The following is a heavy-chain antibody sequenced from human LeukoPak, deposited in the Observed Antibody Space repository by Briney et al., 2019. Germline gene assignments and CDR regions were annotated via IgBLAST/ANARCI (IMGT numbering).Heavy chain of an antibody. CDR2: IRYDGSNK. CDR1: GFTFSTYG. J-gene: IGHJ4*02. CDR3: ARVNDYDSGSLYRPIDY. Sequence: PGGSLRLSCAAPGFTFSTYGMHWVRQAPGKGLEWVAFIRYDGSNKYYADSVKGRFTIYRDNSKDTLYLQMNSLRPEDTAVYSCARVNDYDSGSLYRPIDYWGEGTLVTVSS. V-gene: IGHV3-30*02. D-gene: IGHD3-10*01.